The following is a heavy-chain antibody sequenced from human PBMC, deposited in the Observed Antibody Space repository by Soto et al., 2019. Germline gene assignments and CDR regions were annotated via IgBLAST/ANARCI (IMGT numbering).Heavy chain of an antibody. V-gene: IGHV4-34*01. J-gene: IGHJ4*02. CDR2: INHSGST. D-gene: IGHD2-8*01. Sequence: PSETLSLTCAVYGGSFSCYYWSWIRQPPGKGLEWIGEINHSGSTNYNPSLKSRVTISVDTSKNQFSLKLSSVTAADTAVYYCARGGDIVLMVYAIFDYWGQGTLVTVSS. CDR3: ARGGDIVLMVYAIFDY. CDR1: GGSFSCYY.